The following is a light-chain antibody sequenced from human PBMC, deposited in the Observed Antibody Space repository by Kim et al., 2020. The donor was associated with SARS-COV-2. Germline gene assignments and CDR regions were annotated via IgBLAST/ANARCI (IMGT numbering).Light chain of an antibody. CDR3: AAWDDSLSGVV. CDR2: RNN. V-gene: IGLV1-47*01. Sequence: GQRVPFCCSGRSSNIGSNCLYCYQQLPGTAPKLLIYRNNQRPSGVPDRFSGSKSGTSASLAISALRSEDEADYYCAAWDDSLSGVVFGGGTQLTVL. J-gene: IGLJ2*01. CDR1: SSNIGSNC.